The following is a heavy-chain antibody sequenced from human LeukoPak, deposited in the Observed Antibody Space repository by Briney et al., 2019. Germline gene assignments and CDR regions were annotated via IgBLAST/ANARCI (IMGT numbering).Heavy chain of an antibody. J-gene: IGHJ4*02. Sequence: GGSLRLSCTASGFNFSYYAMHWVRQAPGKGLAWVALIWLDGSNEYYDDSVKGRFTISRDNSKGSVFLQMNGLTVDDTGVYYCARLVGATTGATDYWGQGSLVSVS. D-gene: IGHD1-26*01. CDR2: IWLDGSNE. V-gene: IGHV3-33*01. CDR3: ARLVGATTGATDY. CDR1: GFNFSYYA.